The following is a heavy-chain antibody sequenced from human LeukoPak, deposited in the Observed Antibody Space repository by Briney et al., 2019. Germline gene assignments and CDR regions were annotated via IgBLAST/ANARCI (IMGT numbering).Heavy chain of an antibody. CDR2: INHSGST. J-gene: IGHJ4*02. CDR1: GGSFSGYY. Sequence: SETLSLTCAVYGGSFSGYYWSWIRQPPGKGLEWIGEINHSGSTNYNPSLKSRVTISVDTYKNQFSLKLSSVTAADTAVYYCATHYVWGSYRSWGQGTLVTVSS. D-gene: IGHD3-16*02. V-gene: IGHV4-34*01. CDR3: ATHYVWGSYRS.